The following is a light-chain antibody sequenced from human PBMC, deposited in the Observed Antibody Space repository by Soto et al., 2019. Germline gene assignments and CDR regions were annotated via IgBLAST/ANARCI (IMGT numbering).Light chain of an antibody. CDR2: GAS. J-gene: IGKJ1*01. V-gene: IGKV3-20*01. CDR1: QSVSSSY. Sequence: EIVLTQSPGTLSLSPGERATLSCRASQSVSSSYLAWYQQKPGQAPRLLIYGASSRATGIPDRFSGSGSGTDFPLTISRLEPDDFAVYYCQQYGSSPWTFGQGTKVQLK. CDR3: QQYGSSPWT.